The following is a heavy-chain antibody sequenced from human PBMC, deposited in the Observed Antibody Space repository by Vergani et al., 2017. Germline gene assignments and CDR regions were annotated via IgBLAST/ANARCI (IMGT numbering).Heavy chain of an antibody. CDR3: ARDCDYGGNGYDYYGMDV. D-gene: IGHD4-23*01. V-gene: IGHV4-61*02. CDR2: IYTSGST. Sequence: QVQLQESGPGLVKPSQTLSLTCTVSGGSISSGSYYWSWIRQPAEKGLEWIGRIYTSGSTNYNPSLKSRVTISVDTSKYQFSLMLSSVTAADTAVYYCARDCDYGGNGYDYYGMDVWGQGTTVTVSS. J-gene: IGHJ6*02. CDR1: GGSISSGSYY.